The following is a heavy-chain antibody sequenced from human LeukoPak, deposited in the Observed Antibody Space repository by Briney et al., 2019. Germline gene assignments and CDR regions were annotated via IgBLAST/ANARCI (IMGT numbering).Heavy chain of an antibody. J-gene: IGHJ6*03. V-gene: IGHV1-18*01. CDR3: ARDGPLFGESPLYYMDV. CDR1: GDTFTSYG. D-gene: IGHD3-10*02. CDR2: ISAYNGNI. Sequence: GASVKVSCKDSGDTFTSYGMSWVRQAPGQGLGWMGWISAYNGNINYAQRFQARVTMTTDTSTSTAYMELRSLTSDDTAVYYCARDGPLFGESPLYYMDVWGKGTTVIVSS.